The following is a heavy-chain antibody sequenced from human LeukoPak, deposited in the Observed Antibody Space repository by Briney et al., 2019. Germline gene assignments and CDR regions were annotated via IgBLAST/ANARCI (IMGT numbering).Heavy chain of an antibody. CDR2: ISRSGSTR. CDR3: ARVATMVRVPLDALDI. D-gene: IGHD3-10*01. J-gene: IGHJ3*02. CDR1: GFTFSACE. Sequence: GGSLRLPCAISGFTFSACELTWVRQAPGKGLEWVSYISRSGSTRYYADSVKGRFTISRDNAKNSLYLQMNSLRAEDTAVYYCARVATMVRVPLDALDIWGQGTMVSVSS. V-gene: IGHV3-48*03.